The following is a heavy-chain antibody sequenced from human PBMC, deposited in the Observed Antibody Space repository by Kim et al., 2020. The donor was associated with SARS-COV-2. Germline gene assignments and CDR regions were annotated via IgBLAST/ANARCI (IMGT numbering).Heavy chain of an antibody. V-gene: IGHV4-39*01. D-gene: IGHD6-13*01. Sequence: SETLSLTCSVSGGSFGSSTYYWAWIRQPPGKGLEWIGSIYYSGSTHYNPSLKTQVTLSVDTAKNHFSLKLSSVTAADTAVYYCARHVWAGYSSTWYMDNWGQGTRVTVSS. CDR3: ARHVWAGYSSTWYMDN. CDR2: IYYSGST. CDR1: GGSFGSSTYY. J-gene: IGHJ4*02.